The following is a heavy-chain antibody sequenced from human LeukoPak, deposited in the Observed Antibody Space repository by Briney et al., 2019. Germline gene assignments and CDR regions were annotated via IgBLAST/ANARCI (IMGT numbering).Heavy chain of an antibody. D-gene: IGHD3-10*01. CDR1: GFTFSNAW. Sequence: GGSLRLSCAASGFTFSNAWMSWVRQAPGKGLEWVGRIKSKTDGGTTDYAAPVKGRFTISRDDSKNTLYLQMNSLQTEDTGIYYCTSTTAFVLVRGVIRSYSYDGMDVWGQGTTVTVSS. V-gene: IGHV3-15*01. CDR2: IKSKTDGGTT. J-gene: IGHJ6*02. CDR3: TSTTAFVLVRGVIRSYSYDGMDV.